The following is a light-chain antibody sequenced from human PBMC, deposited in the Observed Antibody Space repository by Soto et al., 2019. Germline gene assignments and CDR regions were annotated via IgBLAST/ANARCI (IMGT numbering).Light chain of an antibody. J-gene: IGKJ5*01. V-gene: IGKV1-33*01. Sequence: DIQMPQSPSSLSASVGDRVTITCQAIQGISNYLNWYQQKPGKAPKLLIYDTSNLERGVPSRFSGSGAGTDFTFTISRLQPEDIATYYCQQAHNLQSITFGQVTSLEL. CDR3: QQAHNLQSIT. CDR1: QGISNY. CDR2: DTS.